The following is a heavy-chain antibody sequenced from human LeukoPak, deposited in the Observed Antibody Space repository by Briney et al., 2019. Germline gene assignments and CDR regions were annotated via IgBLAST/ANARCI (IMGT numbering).Heavy chain of an antibody. V-gene: IGHV4-38-2*02. CDR1: GASISSESYY. CDR2: IYHSGST. J-gene: IGHJ4*02. Sequence: PSETLSLTCTVAGASISSESYYWGWIRQPPGKGLEWIGSIYHSGSTYYNPSLKSRVTISVDTSKNQFSLKLSSVTAADTAVYYCARITAAGTVFDYWGQGTLVTVSS. D-gene: IGHD6-13*01. CDR3: ARITAAGTVFDY.